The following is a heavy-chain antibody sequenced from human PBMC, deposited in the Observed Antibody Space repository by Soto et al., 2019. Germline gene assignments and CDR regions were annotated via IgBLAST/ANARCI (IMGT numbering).Heavy chain of an antibody. CDR1: GYTFTSYY. CDR2: INPSGGST. J-gene: IGHJ6*02. CDR3: ARGRYYDFWSGYFPYYYYGMDV. D-gene: IGHD3-3*01. V-gene: IGHV1-46*01. Sequence: ASVKVSCKASGYTFTSYYMHWVRQAPGQGLEWMGIINPSGGSTSYAQKFPGGVTMTRDTSTSTVYMELSSLRSEDTAVYYCARGRYYDFWSGYFPYYYYGMDVWGQGTTVTVSS.